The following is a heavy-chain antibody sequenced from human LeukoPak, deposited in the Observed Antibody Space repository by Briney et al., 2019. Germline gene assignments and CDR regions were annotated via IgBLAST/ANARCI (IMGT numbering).Heavy chain of an antibody. Sequence: ASVKVSCKASGYTFTSYGISWVRQAPGQGLEWMGWISAYNGNTNYAQKLQGRVTMTTDTSTSTAYMELRSVRSDDTAVYYCARDHDGSSGYYFDYWGQGTLVTVSS. CDR1: GYTFTSYG. CDR3: ARDHDGSSGYYFDY. V-gene: IGHV1-18*01. CDR2: ISAYNGNT. J-gene: IGHJ4*02. D-gene: IGHD3-22*01.